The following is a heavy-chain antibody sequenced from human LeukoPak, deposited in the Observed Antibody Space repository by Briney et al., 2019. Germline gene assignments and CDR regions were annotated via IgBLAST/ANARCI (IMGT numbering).Heavy chain of an antibody. CDR1: GYTFTSYG. V-gene: IGHV1-18*01. CDR3: ARDKGYSYDTGFDP. D-gene: IGHD5-18*01. CDR2: ISAYNGNT. Sequence: ASVKVSCKASGYTFTSYGISWVRQATGQGLEWMGWISAYNGNTNYAQKLQGRVTMTTDTSTSTAYMELRSLRSDDTAVYYCARDKGYSYDTGFDPWGQGTLVTVSS. J-gene: IGHJ5*02.